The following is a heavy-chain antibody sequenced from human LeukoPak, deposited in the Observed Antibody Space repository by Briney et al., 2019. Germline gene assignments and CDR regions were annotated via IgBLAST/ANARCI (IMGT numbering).Heavy chain of an antibody. CDR3: VRRGNRWGDY. Sequence: GGSLRLSCEASGFTFSDCWMSWIRQTPRKGLEWVANIKDDGSEIYYVDSVKGRFTISRDNAKNSLYLQMNSLRAEDTAVYYCVRRGNRWGDYWGQGTLVTVSS. J-gene: IGHJ4*02. CDR2: IKDDGSEI. D-gene: IGHD3-16*01. CDR1: GFTFSDCW. V-gene: IGHV3-7*01.